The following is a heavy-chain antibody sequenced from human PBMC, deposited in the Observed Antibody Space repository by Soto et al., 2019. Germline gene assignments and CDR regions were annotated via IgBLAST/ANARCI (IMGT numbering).Heavy chain of an antibody. J-gene: IGHJ4*02. V-gene: IGHV4-30-4*01. CDR3: ARGHYDFWSGYSYYFDY. CDR1: GVSISSGDYY. D-gene: IGHD3-3*01. Sequence: SETLSLTCTVSGVSISSGDYYWIWIRQPPGKGLEWIGYVYYSGSTYYNPSLKSRVTISVDTAKNQFSLKVSSVTATGAAVYYCARGHYDFWSGYSYYFDYWGQGTLVTVSS. CDR2: VYYSGST.